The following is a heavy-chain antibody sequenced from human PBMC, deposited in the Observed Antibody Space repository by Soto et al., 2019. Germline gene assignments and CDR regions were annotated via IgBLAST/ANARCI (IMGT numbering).Heavy chain of an antibody. CDR3: ARGVGSSPPQY. D-gene: IGHD1-26*01. CDR2: IYASGSP. Sequence: SETLSLTCTLSGGSVSVYYWGWIRQSTGQGLEWIGYIYASGSPYYNPSLRSRVTISADTSKNQISLKLTSPTAAGTAVYYCARGVGSSPPQYWGRGTLVTVSS. V-gene: IGHV4-59*02. J-gene: IGHJ4*02. CDR1: GGSVSVYY.